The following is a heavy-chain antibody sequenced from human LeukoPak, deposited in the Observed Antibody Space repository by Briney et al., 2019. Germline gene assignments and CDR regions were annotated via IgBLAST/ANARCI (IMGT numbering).Heavy chain of an antibody. Sequence: GGSLRLSCAASGFTFSSYWMNWARQAPGKGLEWVASINHNGNVNYYVDSVKGRFTISRDNAKNSLYLQVSDLRAEDTAVYFCAWGGGLDVWGQGATVTVSS. CDR2: INHNGNVN. CDR1: GFTFSSYW. D-gene: IGHD3-16*01. V-gene: IGHV3-7*03. J-gene: IGHJ6*02. CDR3: AWGGGLDV.